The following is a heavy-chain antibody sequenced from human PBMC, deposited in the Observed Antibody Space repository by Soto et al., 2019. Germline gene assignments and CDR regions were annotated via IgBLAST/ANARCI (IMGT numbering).Heavy chain of an antibody. Sequence: GGSLRLSCAASGFTFSSYGMHWVRQAPGKGLEWVAVISYDGSNKYYADSVKGRFTISRDNSKNTLYLQMNSLRAEDTAVYYCAKEPRIAAAGYFDYWGQGTLVTVSS. J-gene: IGHJ4*02. D-gene: IGHD6-13*01. CDR3: AKEPRIAAAGYFDY. V-gene: IGHV3-30*18. CDR2: ISYDGSNK. CDR1: GFTFSSYG.